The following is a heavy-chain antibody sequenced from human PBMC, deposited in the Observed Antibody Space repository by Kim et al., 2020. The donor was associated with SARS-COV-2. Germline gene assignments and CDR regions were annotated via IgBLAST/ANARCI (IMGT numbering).Heavy chain of an antibody. Sequence: GGSLRLSCAASGFTFDDYTMHWVRQAPGKGLGWVSLISWDGGSTYYADSVKGRFTISRDNSKHSLYLQMNSLRTEDTSLYYCAKDISGSLPGGYFAYWG. CDR1: GFTFDDYT. D-gene: IGHD3-10*01. V-gene: IGHV3-43*01. CDR2: ISWDGGST. J-gene: IGHJ4*03. CDR3: AKDISGSLPGGYFAY.